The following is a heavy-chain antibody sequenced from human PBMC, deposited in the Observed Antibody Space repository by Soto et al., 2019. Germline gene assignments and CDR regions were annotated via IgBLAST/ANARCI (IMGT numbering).Heavy chain of an antibody. V-gene: IGHV3-15*07. CDR2: IKSKTDGGTT. D-gene: IGHD3-22*01. Sequence: PGGSLRLSCAASGFTFSNAWINWVRQAPGKGLEWVGRIKSKTDGGTTDYAAPVKGRFAISRDDSNNMVYLQMNSLKIEDTAVYYCTTDSYSTIIIVRLDYWGHGTLVTVSS. CDR3: TTDSYSTIIIVRLDY. CDR1: GFTFSNAW. J-gene: IGHJ4*01.